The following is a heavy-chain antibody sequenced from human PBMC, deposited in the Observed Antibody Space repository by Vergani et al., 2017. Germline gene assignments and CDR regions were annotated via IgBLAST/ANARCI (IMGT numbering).Heavy chain of an antibody. Sequence: QVQLVQSGAEVKKPGASVKVSCKASGYTFTGDDINWVRQATGQGLEWMGWMNPISGNTGYAQNFQGRLTITRDTSVSTAYMELTSLRSEDMAVYYCVRARRTXTADHCPRYYYDLWGQGTLVTVSS. CDR1: GYTFTGDD. CDR3: VRARRTXTADHCPRYYYDL. J-gene: IGHJ4*02. D-gene: IGHD2-8*02. CDR2: MNPISGNT. V-gene: IGHV1-8*03.